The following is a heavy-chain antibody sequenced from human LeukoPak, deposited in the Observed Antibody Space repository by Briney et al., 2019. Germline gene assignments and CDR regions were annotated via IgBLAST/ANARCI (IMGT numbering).Heavy chain of an antibody. Sequence: GGSLRLSCAVSGFTFSKYAMTWVRQAPGKGLEWVALISYDANIGSNKYYADSVKGRFTISRDNSKNTLYLQMNSLRAEDTAVYYCARDGGYDFWSGYYQDYWGQGTLVTVSS. D-gene: IGHD3-3*01. CDR1: GFTFSKYA. CDR2: ISYDANIGSNK. J-gene: IGHJ4*02. CDR3: ARDGGYDFWSGYYQDY. V-gene: IGHV3-30-3*01.